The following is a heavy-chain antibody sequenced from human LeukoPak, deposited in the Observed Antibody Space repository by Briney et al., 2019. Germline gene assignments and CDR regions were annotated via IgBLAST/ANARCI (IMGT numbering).Heavy chain of an antibody. CDR3: ARDQGCTSTDCYSLFFHY. CDR1: GFTFSTYG. Sequence: GRSLRLSCAASGFTFSTYGMHWVRQAPGKGLEWVTLIWYDGSNKYYADSVKDRFTISRDNYKNTLYLQMNRLRAEDTAVYYCARDQGCTSTDCYSLFFHYWGQGTLVTVSS. V-gene: IGHV3-33*01. CDR2: IWYDGSNK. D-gene: IGHD2-2*01. J-gene: IGHJ4*02.